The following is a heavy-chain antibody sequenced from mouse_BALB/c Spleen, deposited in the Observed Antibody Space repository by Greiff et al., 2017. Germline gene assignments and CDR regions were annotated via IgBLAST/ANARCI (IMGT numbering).Heavy chain of an antibody. CDR2: INPYNGAT. D-gene: IGHD2-2*01. CDR1: GYSFTGYY. J-gene: IGHJ4*01. Sequence: EVQLQQSGPELVKPGASVKISCKASGYSFTGYYMHWVKQSHVKSLEWIGRINPYNGATSYNQNFKDKASLTVDKSSSTAYMELHSLTSEDSAVYYCARGKWNGYGYAMDYWGQGTSVTVSS. V-gene: IGHV1-26*01. CDR3: ARGKWNGYGYAMDY.